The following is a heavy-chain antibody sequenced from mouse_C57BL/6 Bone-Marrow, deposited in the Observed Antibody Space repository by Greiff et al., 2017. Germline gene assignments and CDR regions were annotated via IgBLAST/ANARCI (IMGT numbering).Heavy chain of an antibody. CDR2: INPNNGGT. CDR3: ARGNWDPEY. CDR1: GYTFTDYY. V-gene: IGHV1-26*01. D-gene: IGHD4-1*01. J-gene: IGHJ2*01. Sequence: VQLQQSGPELVKPGASVKISCKASGYTFTDYYMNWVKQSHGKSLEWIGDINPNNGGTSYNQKFKGKATLTVDKSSSTAYMERRSLTSEDSAVYYCARGNWDPEYWGPSTTLT.